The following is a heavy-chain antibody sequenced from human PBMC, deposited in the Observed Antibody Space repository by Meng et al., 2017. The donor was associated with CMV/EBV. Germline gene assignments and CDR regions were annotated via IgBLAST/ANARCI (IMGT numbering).Heavy chain of an antibody. CDR1: GYTFTSYY. CDR2: INPSGGST. V-gene: IGHV1-46*01. Sequence: ASVKVSCKASGYTFTSYYMHWVRQAPGQGLEWMGIINPSGGSTSDEQKFQGRVTMTRDTATSTVYMELSSLRSEDTAVYYCARVGCSSTSCYKNYYGMDVWGQGTTVTVSS. J-gene: IGHJ6*02. D-gene: IGHD2-2*02. CDR3: ARVGCSSTSCYKNYYGMDV.